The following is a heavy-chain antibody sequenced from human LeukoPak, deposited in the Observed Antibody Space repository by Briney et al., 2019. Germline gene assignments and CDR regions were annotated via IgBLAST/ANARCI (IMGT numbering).Heavy chain of an antibody. CDR1: GYSFTSYW. CDR3: ARRPTYYYDSSGNYAVGY. D-gene: IGHD3-22*01. V-gene: IGHV5-51*01. Sequence: GESLKISCKGSGYSFTSYWIGWVRQMPGKGLEWMGIIYPGDSDTRYSPSFQGQVTISADKSISTAYLQWSSLKASDTAMYYCARRPTYYYDSSGNYAVGYWGQGTLVTVSS. CDR2: IYPGDSDT. J-gene: IGHJ4*02.